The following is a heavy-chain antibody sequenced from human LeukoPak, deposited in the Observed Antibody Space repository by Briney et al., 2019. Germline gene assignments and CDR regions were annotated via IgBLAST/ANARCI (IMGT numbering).Heavy chain of an antibody. Sequence: SETLSLTCTVSGGSISSYYWSWIRQPPGKGLEWIGYICYSGSTNYNPSLKSRVPISVGPSKNQVSPTLSPVTAADTDVYYCASGRAGDFDYWGQGTLVTVSS. CDR2: ICYSGST. D-gene: IGHD6-13*01. V-gene: IGHV4-59*01. J-gene: IGHJ4*02. CDR3: ASGRAGDFDY. CDR1: GGSISSYY.